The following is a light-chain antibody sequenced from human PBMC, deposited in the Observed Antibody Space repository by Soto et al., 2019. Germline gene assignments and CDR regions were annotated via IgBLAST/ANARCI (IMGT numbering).Light chain of an antibody. Sequence: EIVMTQSPATLSVSPGERATLSCRASQSVSSNLAWYQQKPGQAPRLLIYGASTRATGIPARFSGSGSGTEFTFTISSLQSEDFAVYYCQQYSNWPLTFVGGTEVEIK. CDR2: GAS. V-gene: IGKV3-15*01. J-gene: IGKJ4*01. CDR3: QQYSNWPLT. CDR1: QSVSSN.